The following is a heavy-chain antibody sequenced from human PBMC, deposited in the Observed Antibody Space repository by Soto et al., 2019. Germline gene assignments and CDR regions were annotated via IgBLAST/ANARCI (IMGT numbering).Heavy chain of an antibody. J-gene: IGHJ4*02. V-gene: IGHV1-69*06. CDR3: AGRHRYGSGRHFDY. D-gene: IGHD3-10*01. Sequence: QVQLVQSGAEVKKPGSSVRVSCKASGGTFSSYAISWVRQAPGQGLEWMGGIIPIFGTANYAQKFQGRFTMTADKATSTAYIELSSLRSEHTAVYYCAGRHRYGSGRHFDYWGQGTLVTVSS. CDR2: IIPIFGTA. CDR1: GGTFSSYA.